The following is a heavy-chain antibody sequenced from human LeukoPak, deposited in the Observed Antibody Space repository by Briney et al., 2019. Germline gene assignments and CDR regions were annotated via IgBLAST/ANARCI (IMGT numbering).Heavy chain of an antibody. J-gene: IGHJ4*02. CDR1: AYTFTSCG. D-gene: IGHD2-2*01. Sequence: GASVKVSCKASAYTFTSCGISWVRQAPGQGLEWMGWISAYNGNTNYAQKLQGRVTMTTDTSTSTAYMELRSLRSDDTAIYYCARDLMYCDTMSCYDGDFDYWGQGTPVTVSS. V-gene: IGHV1-18*01. CDR2: ISAYNGNT. CDR3: ARDLMYCDTMSCYDGDFDY.